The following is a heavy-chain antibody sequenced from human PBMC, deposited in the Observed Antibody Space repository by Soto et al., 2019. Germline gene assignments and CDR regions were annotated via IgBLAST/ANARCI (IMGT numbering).Heavy chain of an antibody. Sequence: GGSLRLSCAASGFTFSSYAMIWVRQAPGKGLEWVSIITSDGRTYYADSVKGRFTISRDNSKNTVYLQMNSLRAEDTAVYYCAKDYSTVTTDPLSVVLFDYWGQGALVTVSS. CDR2: ITSDGRT. J-gene: IGHJ4*02. CDR1: GFTFSSYA. D-gene: IGHD4-17*01. V-gene: IGHV3-23*01. CDR3: AKDYSTVTTDPLSVVLFDY.